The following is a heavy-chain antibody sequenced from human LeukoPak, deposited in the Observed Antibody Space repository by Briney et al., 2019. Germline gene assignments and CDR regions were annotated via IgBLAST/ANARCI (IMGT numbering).Heavy chain of an antibody. Sequence: GGPLRLSCAASGFPVSGNHLTGFAQAPGKGLEWVSVIYSGGKTYYADSAKGRLTISRDNSKNTLYLQMNTLRAEDTAVYYCARLTGSYYFDYWGQGTLVTVSS. CDR3: ARLTGSYYFDY. V-gene: IGHV3-53*01. CDR2: IYSGGKT. J-gene: IGHJ4*02. D-gene: IGHD3-9*01. CDR1: GFPVSGNH.